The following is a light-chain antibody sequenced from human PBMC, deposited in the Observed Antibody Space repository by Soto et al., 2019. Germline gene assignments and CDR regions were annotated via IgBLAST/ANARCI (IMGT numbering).Light chain of an antibody. CDR3: SSYTSSSTNWV. V-gene: IGLV1-40*01. CDR2: GNT. J-gene: IGLJ3*02. CDR1: SSNIGAGYD. Sequence: QSVLTQPPSVSGAPGQRVTISCTGSSSNIGAGYDVHWYQQLPGRAPKLLIYGNTNRPSGVPDRFSGSKSGNTASLTISGLQAEDEADYYCSSYTSSSTNWVFGGGTKLTVL.